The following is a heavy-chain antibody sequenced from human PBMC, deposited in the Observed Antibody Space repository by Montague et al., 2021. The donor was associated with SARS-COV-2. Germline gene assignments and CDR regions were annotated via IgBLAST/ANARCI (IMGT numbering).Heavy chain of an antibody. CDR3: AREVYQLPNTYYYYYGMDV. D-gene: IGHD2-2*01. CDR1: GGSISSGSYY. Sequence: TLSLTCTVSGGSISSGSYYWNWIRQPAGKGLEWIGRIYTSGSTNYNPSLKSRVTISVDTSKNLFSLKLSSVTAADTAVYYCAREVYQLPNTYYYYYGMDVWGQGTTVTVSS. CDR2: IYTSGST. J-gene: IGHJ6*02. V-gene: IGHV4-61*02.